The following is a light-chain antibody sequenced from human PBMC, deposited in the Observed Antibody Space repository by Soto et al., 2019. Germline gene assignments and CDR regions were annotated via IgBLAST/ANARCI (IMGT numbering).Light chain of an antibody. CDR3: QQYGSSPLS. CDR1: QSVSSSY. J-gene: IGKJ2*01. CDR2: GAS. V-gene: IGKV3-20*01. Sequence: ETVLTESPGTLSLSPGERATLSCRASQSVSSSYLAWYQQKPGQAPRLLIYGASSRATGIPDRFSGSGSGTEFTLTISRLEPEDFAVYYCQQYGSSPLSFGQGTKLEIK.